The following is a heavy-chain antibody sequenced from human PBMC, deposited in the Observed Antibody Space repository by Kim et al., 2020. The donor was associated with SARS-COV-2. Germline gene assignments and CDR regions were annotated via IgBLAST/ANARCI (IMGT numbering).Heavy chain of an antibody. CDR3: ARGLNGWEDNDAFEI. CDR1: GGSISSSSYY. Sequence: SETLSLTCTASGGSISSSSYYWGWIRQPPGKGLEWIGCSYYSGSTYYNSSLKSRVTISVDTSKNQFSLKLSSVTAADTAVYYCARGLNGWEDNDAFEIWG. V-gene: IGHV4-39*01. J-gene: IGHJ3*02. CDR2: SYYSGST. D-gene: IGHD6-19*01.